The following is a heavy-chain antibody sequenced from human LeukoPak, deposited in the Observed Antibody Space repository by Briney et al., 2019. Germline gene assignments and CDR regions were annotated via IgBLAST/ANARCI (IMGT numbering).Heavy chain of an antibody. CDR3: AKDRYRRITMVRGANYYFDY. Sequence: GGSLRLSCAASGFLFGEYGMHWVRQAPGRGLEWVSHITWQGVSTYYADSVKGRFTISRDNSKNTLYLQMNSLRAEDTAVYYCAKDRYRRITMVRGANYYFDYWGQGTLVTVSS. D-gene: IGHD3-10*01. CDR1: GFLFGEYG. CDR2: ITWQGVST. J-gene: IGHJ4*02. V-gene: IGHV3-43D*03.